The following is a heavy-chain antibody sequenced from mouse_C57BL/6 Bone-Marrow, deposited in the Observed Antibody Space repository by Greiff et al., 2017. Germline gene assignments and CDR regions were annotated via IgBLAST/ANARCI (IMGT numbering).Heavy chain of an antibody. CDR2: IDPENGDT. J-gene: IGHJ3*01. CDR1: GFNIKDDY. CDR3: THYDYEGPWLAY. Sequence: VQLQQSGAELVRPGASVKLSCTASGFNIKDDYMHWVKQRPEQGLEWIGWIDPENGDTEYASKFQGKATITADTSSNTAYLQLSSLTSEDTAVYYCTHYDYEGPWLAYWGQGTLVTVSA. D-gene: IGHD2-4*01. V-gene: IGHV14-4*01.